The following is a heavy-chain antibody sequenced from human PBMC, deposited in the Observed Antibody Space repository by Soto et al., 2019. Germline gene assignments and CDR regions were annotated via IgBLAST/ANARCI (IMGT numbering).Heavy chain of an antibody. CDR2: INPASQLR. D-gene: IGHD6-6*01. CDR1: GVPFTSYG. J-gene: IGHJ4*02. CDR3: ASMKLASMDH. Sequence: QVVLLQSGTEVKRPGSSVKVSCKASGVPFTSYGFAWGRQAPGRGLEWVGRINPASQLRNYEQSLQDRVTITADTSTTTAYMELSGLTSEDPAVSYGASMKLASMDHWGQGTLVTVSS. V-gene: IGHV1-69*09.